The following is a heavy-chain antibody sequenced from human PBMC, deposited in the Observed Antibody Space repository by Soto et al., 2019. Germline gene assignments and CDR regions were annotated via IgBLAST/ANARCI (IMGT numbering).Heavy chain of an antibody. Sequence: GGSLRLSCAASGFTVTSSHMTWVRQAPGKGLEWVSVVFIGGTTQYAASVKGRFTISRDNSKNTLYLQMNSLRAEDTAVYYCARDRIPTGMDVWGQGTTVTVSS. J-gene: IGHJ6*02. CDR1: GFTVTSSH. CDR3: ARDRIPTGMDV. V-gene: IGHV3-66*01. CDR2: VFIGGTT.